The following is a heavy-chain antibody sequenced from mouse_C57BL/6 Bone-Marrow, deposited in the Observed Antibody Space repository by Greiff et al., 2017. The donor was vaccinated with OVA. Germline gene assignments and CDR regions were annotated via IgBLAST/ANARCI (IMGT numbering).Heavy chain of an antibody. D-gene: IGHD2-3*01. CDR2: IYPGSGNT. CDR3: ARVGDGYYYFDY. CDR1: GYTFTDYY. J-gene: IGHJ2*01. Sequence: VQLQQSGAELVRPGASVKLSCKASGYTFTDYYINWVKQRPGQGLEWIARIYPGSGNTYYNEKFKGKATLTAEKSSSTAYMQLSSLTSEDSAVDFGARVGDGYYYFDYWGQGTTLTVSS. V-gene: IGHV1-76*01.